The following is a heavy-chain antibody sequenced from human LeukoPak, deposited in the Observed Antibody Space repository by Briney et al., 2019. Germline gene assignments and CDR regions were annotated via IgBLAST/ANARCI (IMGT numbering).Heavy chain of an antibody. CDR1: GFTFGDYA. V-gene: IGHV3-49*04. CDR3: TTSFDYGEPWNWFDP. J-gene: IGHJ5*02. Sequence: PGRSLRLSCTASGFTFGDYAMSWVRQAPGKGLEWVGFIRSKAYGGTTEYAASAKGRFTISRDDSKSIAYLQMNSLKTEDTAVYYCTTSFDYGEPWNWFDPWGQGTLVTVSS. D-gene: IGHD4-17*01. CDR2: IRSKAYGGTT.